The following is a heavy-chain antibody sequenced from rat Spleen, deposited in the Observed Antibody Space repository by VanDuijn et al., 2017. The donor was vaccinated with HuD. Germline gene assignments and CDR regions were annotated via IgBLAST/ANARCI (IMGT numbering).Heavy chain of an antibody. Sequence: EVQLVESGGGLVQPGRSLKLSCAASGFTFSDYGVAWVRQAPTTGLEWVAYISSGGGGIYYPDSVQGRFTISRDNAKSTLYLQMDSLRSEDTATYYCAIPNYGGYSLDYWGQGVMVTVSS. J-gene: IGHJ2*01. D-gene: IGHD1-11*01. CDR1: GFTFSDYG. V-gene: IGHV5-20*01. CDR3: AIPNYGGYSLDY. CDR2: ISSGGGGI.